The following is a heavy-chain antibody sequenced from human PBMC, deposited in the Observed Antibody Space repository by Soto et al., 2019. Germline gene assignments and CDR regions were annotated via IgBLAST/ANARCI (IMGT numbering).Heavy chain of an antibody. V-gene: IGHV4-61*01. D-gene: IGHD3-10*01. CDR2: IYYSGSA. J-gene: IGHJ6*02. CDR1: DDSVTSVSDY. CDR3: ARGVGFGYYYYHMDL. Sequence: PSETLSLTCTVSDDSVTSVSDYWSRIRQPPGKGLEWIGYIYYSGSADYNPSLGSRVTISIDTSKNQFSLKLTSVTAADTAVYYCARGVGFGYYYYHMDLWGQGTTVTVSS.